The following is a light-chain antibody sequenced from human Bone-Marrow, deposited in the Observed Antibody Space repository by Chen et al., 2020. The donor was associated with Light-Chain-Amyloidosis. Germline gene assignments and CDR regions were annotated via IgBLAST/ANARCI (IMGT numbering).Light chain of an antibody. J-gene: IGLJ3*02. CDR1: SSDVGTYNL. Sequence: QSALTQPASVSGSPGQSLTIPLTGSSSDVGTYNLVSWYQHHPGKAPKLIIYEAKKRPSGVSNRISGSRSGYTASLTISGLQAEDEADYYCCSYAGRGKMFGGGTKLTVL. CDR3: CSYAGRGKM. CDR2: EAK. V-gene: IGLV2-23*01.